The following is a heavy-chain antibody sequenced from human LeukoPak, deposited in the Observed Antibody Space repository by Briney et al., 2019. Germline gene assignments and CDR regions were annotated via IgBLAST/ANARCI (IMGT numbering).Heavy chain of an antibody. CDR2: ISDDSAKI. V-gene: IGHV3-23*01. Sequence: GGSLRLSCAASGFSFRTYGMRWVRQAPGKGLDWVSAISDDSAKIYDSASVKGRFTISKDNSKNTLFLQLNSLRVEDTGVYYCAREYDSSWPSWGQGTLVTVSS. D-gene: IGHD3-22*01. CDR3: AREYDSSWPS. CDR1: GFSFRTYG. J-gene: IGHJ5*02.